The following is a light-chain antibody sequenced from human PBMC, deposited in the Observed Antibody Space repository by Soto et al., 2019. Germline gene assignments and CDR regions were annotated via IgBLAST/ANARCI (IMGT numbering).Light chain of an antibody. CDR1: QSVSSY. J-gene: IGKJ2*01. Sequence: EIVLTRSPATLSLSPGERATLSCRASQSVSSYFAWYQQKPGQAPRLLIYDASNRATGLPARFSGSGSGTDFTLTISSLEPEDFAVYYCQQRSNWPPYTFGQGTKLEIK. CDR3: QQRSNWPPYT. CDR2: DAS. V-gene: IGKV3-11*01.